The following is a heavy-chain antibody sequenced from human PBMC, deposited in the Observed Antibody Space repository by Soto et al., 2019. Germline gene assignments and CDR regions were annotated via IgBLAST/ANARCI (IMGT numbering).Heavy chain of an antibody. V-gene: IGHV3-7*01. CDR2: MNPDGSVR. D-gene: IGHD2-21*01. CDR3: ASLYSDC. Sequence: GGSLRLSCAASGFPFSGYWMNWVRQAPGKGLEWVANMNPDGSVRNYAASVKGRFTISRDNARNSLYLEMNSPRVEDTAMYFCASLYSDCWGQGTPVTVSS. CDR1: GFPFSGYW. J-gene: IGHJ4*02.